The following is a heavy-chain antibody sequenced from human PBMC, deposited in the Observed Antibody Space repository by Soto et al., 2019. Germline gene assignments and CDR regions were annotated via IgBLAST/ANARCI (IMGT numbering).Heavy chain of an antibody. D-gene: IGHD3-22*01. CDR3: ARAPVLDYYDSSGYGPHFDY. CDR2: INAGNGNT. J-gene: IGHJ4*02. CDR1: GYTFTSYG. V-gene: IGHV1-3*01. Sequence: GASVKVSCKASGYTFTSYGISWVRQAPGQRLEWMGWINAGNGNTKYSQKFQGRVTITRDTSASTAYMELSSLRSEDTAVYYCARAPVLDYYDSSGYGPHFDYWGQGTLVTV.